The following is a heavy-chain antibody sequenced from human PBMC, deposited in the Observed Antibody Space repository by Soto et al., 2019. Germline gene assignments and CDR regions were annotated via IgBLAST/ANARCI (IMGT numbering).Heavy chain of an antibody. Sequence: GSLRLSCAASGFTFSSYSMNWVRQAPGKGLEWVSSISSSSSYIYYADSVKGRFTISRDNAKNSLYLQMNSLRAEDTAVYYCARAFGGYDGYYYYYGMDVWGQGTTVTVS. J-gene: IGHJ6*02. CDR3: ARAFGGYDGYYYYYGMDV. CDR1: GFTFSSYS. D-gene: IGHD5-12*01. CDR2: ISSSSSYI. V-gene: IGHV3-21*01.